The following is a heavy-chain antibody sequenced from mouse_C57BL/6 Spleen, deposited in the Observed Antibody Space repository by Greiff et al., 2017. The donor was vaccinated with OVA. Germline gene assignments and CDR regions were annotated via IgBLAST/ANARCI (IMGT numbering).Heavy chain of an antibody. J-gene: IGHJ3*01. Sequence: QVQLQQSGAELARPGASVKMSCKASGYTFTSYTMHWVKQRPGQGLEWIGYINPSSGYTKYNQKFKDKATLTADKSSSTAYMQLSSLTSEDSAVYYCAREGYDYDDDGAWFAYWGQGTLVTVSA. CDR1: GYTFTSYT. V-gene: IGHV1-4*01. D-gene: IGHD2-4*01. CDR3: AREGYDYDDDGAWFAY. CDR2: INPSSGYT.